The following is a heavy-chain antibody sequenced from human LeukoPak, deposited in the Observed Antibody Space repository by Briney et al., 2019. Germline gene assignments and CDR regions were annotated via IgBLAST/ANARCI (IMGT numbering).Heavy chain of an antibody. J-gene: IGHJ5*02. CDR2: ISGSDPTV. V-gene: IGHV3-48*03. CDR1: GFTFRTYE. Sequence: QPGGSLRLSCVASGFTFRTYEMNWVRQAPGKGREWVSYISGSDPTVYYADSVRGRFTISRDNAKNSLYLQMNSLRAEDTAVYYCARDKIGYYRWFDPWGQGTLVTVSS. CDR3: ARDKIGYYRWFDP. D-gene: IGHD1-26*01.